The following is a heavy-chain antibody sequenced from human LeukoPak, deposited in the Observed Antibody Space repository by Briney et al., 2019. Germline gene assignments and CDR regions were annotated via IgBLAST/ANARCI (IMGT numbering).Heavy chain of an antibody. CDR1: GFTFSSYS. J-gene: IGHJ4*02. D-gene: IGHD2-2*01. Sequence: PGGSLRLSCAASGFTFSSYSMNWVRQAPGKGLGWVSYISSSSSTIYYADPVKGRFTTSTDNAKNSLYLQMNSLRAEDAAVYYCARCDCSSTSCRLFDYWGEGTLVTVSS. CDR3: ARCDCSSTSCRLFDY. V-gene: IGHV3-48*01. CDR2: ISSSSSTI.